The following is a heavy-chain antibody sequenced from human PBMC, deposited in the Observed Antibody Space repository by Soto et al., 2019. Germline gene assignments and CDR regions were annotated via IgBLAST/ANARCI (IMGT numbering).Heavy chain of an antibody. V-gene: IGHV1-3*01. CDR2: INAGNGNT. CDR1: GYSFTSYG. J-gene: IGHJ4*02. D-gene: IGHD1-26*01. CDR3: ARGASPLIDY. Sequence: ASVKVSCKASGYSFTSYGISWVRQAPGQRLEWMGWINAGNGNTKYSQKFQGRVTITRDTSASTAYMELSSLRSEDTAVYYCARGASPLIDYWGQGTLVTV.